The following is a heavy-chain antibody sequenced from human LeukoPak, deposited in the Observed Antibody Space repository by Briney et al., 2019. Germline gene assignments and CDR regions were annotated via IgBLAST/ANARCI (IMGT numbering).Heavy chain of an antibody. D-gene: IGHD6-13*01. V-gene: IGHV4-30-4*08. CDR3: ARSQKGYTYGMDV. Sequence: SETLSLTCTVSGGSVSSGSYYWSWIRQPPGKGLEWIGYIYYSGSTYYNPSLKSRVTISVDTSKNQFSLKLSSVTAADTAVYYCARSQKGYTYGMDVWGQGTTVTVSS. J-gene: IGHJ6*02. CDR1: GGSVSSGSYY. CDR2: IYYSGST.